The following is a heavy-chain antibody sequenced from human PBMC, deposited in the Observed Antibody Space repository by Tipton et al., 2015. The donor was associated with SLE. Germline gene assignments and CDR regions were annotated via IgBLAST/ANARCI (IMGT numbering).Heavy chain of an antibody. Sequence: SLRLSCAASGFTFSSYAMSWGRQAPGKGLEWVSALSGSGGSTYYADSVKGRFTISRDNSKNTLYLQMNSLRAEDTAVYYCAKDRGAQYSTFYAFDIWGQGTMVTVSS. D-gene: IGHD6-6*01. J-gene: IGHJ3*02. CDR3: AKDRGAQYSTFYAFDI. CDR2: LSGSGGST. V-gene: IGHV3-23*01. CDR1: GFTFSSYA.